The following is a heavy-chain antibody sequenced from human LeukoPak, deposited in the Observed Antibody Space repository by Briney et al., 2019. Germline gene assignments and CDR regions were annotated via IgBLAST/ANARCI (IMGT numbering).Heavy chain of an antibody. CDR1: GFTFSSYS. Sequence: GGSLRLSCAASGFTFSSYSMNWVRQAPGKGLEWGSSISSSSSYIYYADSVKCRFPISRDNDKNSLYLQMNSLRAEDTAVYYCARADYYDSSGYFDYWGQGTLVTVSS. J-gene: IGHJ4*02. CDR2: ISSSSSYI. D-gene: IGHD3-22*01. V-gene: IGHV3-21*01. CDR3: ARADYYDSSGYFDY.